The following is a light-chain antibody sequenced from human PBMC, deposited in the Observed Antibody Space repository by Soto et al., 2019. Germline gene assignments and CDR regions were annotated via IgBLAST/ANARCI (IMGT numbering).Light chain of an antibody. V-gene: IGKV2-30*01. CDR2: MVS. CDR3: MQGTHWYT. J-gene: IGKJ2*01. CDR1: QSLVYSDGNSY. Sequence: DVVMTQSPLSLPVTLGQPASISCRSSQSLVYSDGNSYLNWFQQRPAQSPRRLISMVSNRDCGGHDRFSGYGSGPDFTLKISKVEAEDVGVYYYMQGTHWYTFGQGTKLQIK.